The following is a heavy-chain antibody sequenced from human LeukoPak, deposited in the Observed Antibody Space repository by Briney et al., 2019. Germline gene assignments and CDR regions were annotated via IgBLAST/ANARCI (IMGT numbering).Heavy chain of an antibody. Sequence: VASVKVSCKASGYSFISYGISWVRPAPGQGLEWMGWTSPYNGNTNYAQKVQGRVTMTTDTSTSTAYMELRSLRSDDTAVYYCARGHDWSGTGYCSGGSCYRDEYFQHWGQGTLVTVSS. D-gene: IGHD2-15*01. V-gene: IGHV1-18*01. J-gene: IGHJ1*01. CDR3: ARGHDWSGTGYCSGGSCYRDEYFQH. CDR2: TSPYNGNT. CDR1: GYSFISYG.